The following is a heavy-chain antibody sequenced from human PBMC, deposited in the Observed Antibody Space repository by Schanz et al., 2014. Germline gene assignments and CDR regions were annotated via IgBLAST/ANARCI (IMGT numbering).Heavy chain of an antibody. J-gene: IGHJ4*02. CDR3: ARVHHYDPSGWEYFDY. D-gene: IGHD3-22*01. Sequence: EGQLAESGGGLVQPGGSLRLSCAVSGFTVSSNHMSWVRQAPGKGLEWVSVIYSGIGAYYADSVKDRFTVSRDNSKNTVYLQMNRLRAEDTAVYYCARVHHYDPSGWEYFDYWGRGALVTVSS. V-gene: IGHV3-66*01. CDR1: GFTVSSNH. CDR2: IYSGIGA.